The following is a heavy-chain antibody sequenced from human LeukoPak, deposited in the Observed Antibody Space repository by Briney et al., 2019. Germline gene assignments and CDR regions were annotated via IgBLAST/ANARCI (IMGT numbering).Heavy chain of an antibody. D-gene: IGHD6-6*01. Sequence: ASVKVSCKVAGGTINNFAISWVRQAPGQGLEWMGGLSPVLATYAQKFQGRVTITADESTDTVYMELGSLTSEDTATYFCARDREISARPGGWFDPWGQGTLVTVSS. CDR3: ARDREISARPGGWFDP. V-gene: IGHV1-69*13. CDR2: LSPVLA. CDR1: GGTINNFA. J-gene: IGHJ5*02.